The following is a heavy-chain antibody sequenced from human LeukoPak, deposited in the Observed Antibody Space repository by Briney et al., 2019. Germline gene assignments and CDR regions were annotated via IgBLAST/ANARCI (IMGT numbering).Heavy chain of an antibody. Sequence: ASVKVSCKASGGTFSSYPISWVRQAPGQGLEWMGWISAYNGNTNYAQKLQGRVTMTTDTSTSTAYMELRSLRSDDTAVYYCARETTTFVVVPAARPGATGMDVWGQGTTVTVSS. CDR2: ISAYNGNT. V-gene: IGHV1-18*01. J-gene: IGHJ6*02. CDR1: GGTFSSYP. CDR3: ARETTTFVVVPAARPGATGMDV. D-gene: IGHD2-2*01.